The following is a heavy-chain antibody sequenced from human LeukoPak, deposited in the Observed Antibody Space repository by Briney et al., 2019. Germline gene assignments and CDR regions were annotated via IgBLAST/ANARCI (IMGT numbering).Heavy chain of an antibody. Sequence: PGRSLRLSCAASGFTFSSYGMHWVRQAPGKGLEWVAVISYDGSNKYYADSVKGRFTISRDNSKNTLYLQMNSLRAEDTAVYYCAKDFDSSGYYTTLAHWYWGQGTLVTVSS. CDR3: AKDFDSSGYYTTLAHWY. D-gene: IGHD3-22*01. CDR1: GFTFSSYG. V-gene: IGHV3-30*18. J-gene: IGHJ4*02. CDR2: ISYDGSNK.